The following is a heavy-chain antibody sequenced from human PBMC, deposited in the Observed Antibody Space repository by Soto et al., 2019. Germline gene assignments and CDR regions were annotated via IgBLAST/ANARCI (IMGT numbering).Heavy chain of an antibody. J-gene: IGHJ4*02. D-gene: IGHD3-22*01. CDR1: GGSISSGGYY. Sequence: PSETLSLTCSVSGGSISSGGYYWSWIRQHPGKGLEWIGYIYYSGSTYYNPSLKSRVTISVDTSKNQFSLKLSSVTAADTAVYYCARDVDSTFDYWGQGTLVTVS. V-gene: IGHV4-31*03. CDR3: ARDVDSTFDY. CDR2: IYYSGST.